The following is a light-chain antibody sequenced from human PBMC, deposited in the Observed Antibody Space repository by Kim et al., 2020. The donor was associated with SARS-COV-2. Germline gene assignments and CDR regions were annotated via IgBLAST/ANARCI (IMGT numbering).Light chain of an antibody. CDR2: GKN. V-gene: IGLV3-19*01. Sequence: SSELTQDPAVSVALGQTVRITCQGDSLRSYYASWYQQKPGQAPVLVIYGKNNRPSGIPDRFSGSSSGNTASLTITGAQAEDEADYYRDSRDSSGYHLVFG. CDR1: SLRSYY. J-gene: IGLJ2*01. CDR3: DSRDSSGYHLV.